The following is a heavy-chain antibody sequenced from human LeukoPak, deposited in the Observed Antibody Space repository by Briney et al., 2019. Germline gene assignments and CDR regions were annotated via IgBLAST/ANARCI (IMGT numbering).Heavy chain of an antibody. V-gene: IGHV3-30-3*01. CDR2: ISYDGSNK. J-gene: IGHJ4*02. CDR3: ARAGGSGSYSHFDY. Sequence: GGSLRLSCAASGFTFSSYAMHWVRQAPGKGLEWVAVISYDGSNKYYADSVKGRFTISRDNSKNTLYLQMNSLRAEDTAVYYCARAGGSGSYSHFDYWGQGTLVTVSS. CDR1: GFTFSSYA. D-gene: IGHD3-10*01.